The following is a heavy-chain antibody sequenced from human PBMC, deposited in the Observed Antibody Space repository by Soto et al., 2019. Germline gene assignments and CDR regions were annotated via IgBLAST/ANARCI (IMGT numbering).Heavy chain of an antibody. CDR1: GFTFSSSA. CDR3: VKDLNHYDFWSGTLLY. D-gene: IGHD3-3*01. V-gene: IGHV3-23*01. J-gene: IGHJ4*02. Sequence: VVSRIFSWAASGFTFSSSAMNWVRQAPGKGLEWVSGISGSGVTTYYADSVKGRFTISRDNSKNTLYLQMSSLRAEDTAVYYCVKDLNHYDFWSGTLLYWGQGTLVTV. CDR2: ISGSGVTT.